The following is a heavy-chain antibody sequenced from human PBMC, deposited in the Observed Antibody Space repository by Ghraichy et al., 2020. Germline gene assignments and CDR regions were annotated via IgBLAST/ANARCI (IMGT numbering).Heavy chain of an antibody. D-gene: IGHD4-23*01. V-gene: IGHV4-34*01. CDR3: ARTATVVTRDFDY. Sequence: SETLSLTCAVYGGSFSGYYWSWIRQPPGKGLEWIGEINHSGSTNYNPSLKSRVTISVDTSKNQFSLKLSSVTAADTAVYYCARTATVVTRDFDYWGQGTLVTVSS. CDR1: GGSFSGYY. CDR2: INHSGST. J-gene: IGHJ4*02.